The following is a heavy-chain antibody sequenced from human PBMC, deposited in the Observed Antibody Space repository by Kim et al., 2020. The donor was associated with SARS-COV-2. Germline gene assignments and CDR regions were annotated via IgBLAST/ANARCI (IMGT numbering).Heavy chain of an antibody. J-gene: IGHJ5*02. CDR3: ARGSGTNEWGDNWFDP. CDR2: INPNSGGT. V-gene: IGHV1-2*06. Sequence: ASVKVSCKASGYTFTGYYMHWVRQAPGQGLEWMGRINPNSGGTNYAQKFQGRVTMTRDTSISTAYMELSRLRSDDTAVYYCARGSGTNEWGDNWFDPWGQGTLVTVSS. CDR1: GYTFTGYY. D-gene: IGHD3-10*01.